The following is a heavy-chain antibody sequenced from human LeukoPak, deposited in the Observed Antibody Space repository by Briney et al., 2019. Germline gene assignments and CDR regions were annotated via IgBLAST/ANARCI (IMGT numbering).Heavy chain of an antibody. V-gene: IGHV1-46*01. Sequence: ASVKVSCKASGYTFTGYYMHWVRQAPGQGLEWMGWINPSGGSTSYAQKFQGRVTMTRDMSTSTVYMELSSLRSEDTAVYYCARARRGYYDFWSGYGPDAFDIWGQGTMVTVSS. J-gene: IGHJ3*02. CDR2: INPSGGST. D-gene: IGHD3-3*01. CDR3: ARARRGYYDFWSGYGPDAFDI. CDR1: GYTFTGYY.